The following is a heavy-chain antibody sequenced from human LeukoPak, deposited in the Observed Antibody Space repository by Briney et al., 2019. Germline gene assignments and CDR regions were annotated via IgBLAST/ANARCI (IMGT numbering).Heavy chain of an antibody. Sequence: SVTVSCKASGGTFSSYAISWVRQAPGQGLEWMGGIIPIFGTANYAQKFQGRVTITTDESTSTAYMELSSLRSEDTAVYYCARGPPIAAAGTPRYYYYYMDVWGKGTTVTVSS. V-gene: IGHV1-69*05. D-gene: IGHD6-13*01. J-gene: IGHJ6*03. CDR3: ARGPPIAAAGTPRYYYYYMDV. CDR1: GGTFSSYA. CDR2: IIPIFGTA.